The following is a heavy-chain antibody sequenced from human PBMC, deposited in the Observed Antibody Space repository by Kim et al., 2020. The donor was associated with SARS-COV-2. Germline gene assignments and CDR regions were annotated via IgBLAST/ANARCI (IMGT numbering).Heavy chain of an antibody. CDR3: AREGAQLRYFDY. J-gene: IGHJ4*02. Sequence: SETLSLTCTVSGGSINSGDYYWSWIRQPPGKGLEWIGYIYYSGTTYYNPSLRSRVSISVDTSKNQFSLKLSSVTAADTAVYYCAREGAQLRYFDYWGQGTLVTGSS. CDR2: IYYSGTT. V-gene: IGHV4-30-4*01. D-gene: IGHD5-18*01. CDR1: GGSINSGDYY.